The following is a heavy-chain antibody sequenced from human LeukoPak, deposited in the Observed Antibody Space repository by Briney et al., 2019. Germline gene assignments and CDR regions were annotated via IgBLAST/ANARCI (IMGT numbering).Heavy chain of an antibody. V-gene: IGHV3-53*01. CDR2: IYSGGST. J-gene: IGHJ1*01. CDR1: GFTVSSNY. Sequence: PGGSPRLSCAASGFTVSSNYMSWVRQAPGKGLEWVSVIYSGGSTYYADSVKGRFTISRDNSKNTLYLQMNSLRAEDTAVYYCAREGYYDSSGYYLAEYFQHWGQGTLVTVSS. D-gene: IGHD3-22*01. CDR3: AREGYYDSSGYYLAEYFQH.